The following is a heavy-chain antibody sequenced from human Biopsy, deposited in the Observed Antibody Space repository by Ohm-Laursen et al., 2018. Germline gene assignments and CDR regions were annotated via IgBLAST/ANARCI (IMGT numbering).Heavy chain of an antibody. J-gene: IGHJ5*02. Sequence: SVKVSCKASGYTLTVYHVHWVRQAPGQGLERMGWITAKTGDTNYAQKFQGRVTMTRDTSISTAYVDLSSLRSDDTAVYYCTRGGYYYDSLAYYYWFDPWGQGTLVTVSS. CDR3: TRGGYYYDSLAYYYWFDP. D-gene: IGHD3-22*01. CDR2: ITAKTGDT. CDR1: GYTLTVYH. V-gene: IGHV1-2*02.